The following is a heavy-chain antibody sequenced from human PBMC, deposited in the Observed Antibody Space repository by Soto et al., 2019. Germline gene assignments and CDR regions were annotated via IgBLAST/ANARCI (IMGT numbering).Heavy chain of an antibody. D-gene: IGHD3-22*01. Sequence: ASVKVSCKASGYTFTSYDINWVRQATGQGLEWMEWMNPYSGNTGYAQKFQGRLTMTRNTSISTAYMELNSLRSEDTAVYNCARHYYKYYDSSGYYRSPAYWGQGTLVTVSS. J-gene: IGHJ4*02. CDR1: GYTFTSYD. CDR2: MNPYSGNT. V-gene: IGHV1-8*01. CDR3: ARHYYKYYDSSGYYRSPAY.